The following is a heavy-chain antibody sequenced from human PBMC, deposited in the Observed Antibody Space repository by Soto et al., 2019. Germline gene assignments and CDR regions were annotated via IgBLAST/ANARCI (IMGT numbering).Heavy chain of an antibody. Sequence: GGSLRLSCTASGFTFGDYAMSWFRQAPGKGLEWVGFIRSKAYGGTTEYAASVKGRFTISRDDSKSIAYLQMNSLKTEDTAVYYCTRDVYSSSWEYYYYGMDVWGQGTTVTVSS. D-gene: IGHD6-13*01. V-gene: IGHV3-49*03. CDR3: TRDVYSSSWEYYYYGMDV. J-gene: IGHJ6*02. CDR2: IRSKAYGGTT. CDR1: GFTFGDYA.